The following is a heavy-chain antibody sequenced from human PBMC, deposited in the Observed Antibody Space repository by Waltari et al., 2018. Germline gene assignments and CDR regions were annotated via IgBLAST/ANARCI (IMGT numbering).Heavy chain of an antibody. CDR3: AAGPISSTHTDY. CDR2: IYPGDSDT. Sequence: EVQLVQSGREVKKPGESLKMSCKGSGYSFTSHWIGWVRQMPGKGLEWMGMIYPGDSDTIYSPSFEGQVTISADRSISTAYLQWSSLRASDTAIYFCAAGPISSTHTDYWGQGTLVTVSS. J-gene: IGHJ4*02. D-gene: IGHD2-15*01. V-gene: IGHV5-51*01. CDR1: GYSFTSHW.